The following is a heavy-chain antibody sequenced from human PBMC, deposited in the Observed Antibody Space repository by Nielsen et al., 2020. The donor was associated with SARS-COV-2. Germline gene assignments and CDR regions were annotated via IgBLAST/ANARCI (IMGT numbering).Heavy chain of an antibody. V-gene: IGHV3-7*01. CDR3: AKTAFRYCSGGSCYFDY. D-gene: IGHD2-15*01. J-gene: IGHJ4*02. Sequence: WIRQPPGKGLEWVANIKQDGSEKYYVDSVKGRFTISRDNSKNTLYLQMNSLRAEDTAVYYCAKTAFRYCSGGSCYFDYWGQGTLVTVSS. CDR2: IKQDGSEK.